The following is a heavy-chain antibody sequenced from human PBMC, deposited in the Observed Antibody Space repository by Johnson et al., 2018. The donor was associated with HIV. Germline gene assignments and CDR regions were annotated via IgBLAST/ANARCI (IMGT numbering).Heavy chain of an antibody. CDR3: AKGGGQQLAHAFDI. V-gene: IGHV3-9*01. D-gene: IGHD6-13*01. CDR1: GFTFDDYA. Sequence: VQLVESGGGVVRPGDSLRLSCVASGFTFDDYAMHWVRQAPGKGLEWVSGISWNSGSIGYADSVKGRFTISRDNAKNSLYLQMNSLRAEDTALYYCAKGGGQQLAHAFDIWGQGTMVTVSS. J-gene: IGHJ3*02. CDR2: ISWNSGSI.